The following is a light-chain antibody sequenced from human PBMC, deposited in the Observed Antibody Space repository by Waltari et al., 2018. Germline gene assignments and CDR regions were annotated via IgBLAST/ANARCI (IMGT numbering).Light chain of an antibody. CDR2: DAS. V-gene: IGKV3-11*01. CDR1: QSDSSY. CDR3: QQRSNWYT. J-gene: IGKJ2*01. Sequence: EIVLTQSLATLSLSPGERATISCRASQSDSSYLDWYQQKPGQAPRLLIYDASNIETDIPARFSGSGSGTDFTLTISSLEPEDFAVYYCQQRSNWYTFGQGTKLEIK.